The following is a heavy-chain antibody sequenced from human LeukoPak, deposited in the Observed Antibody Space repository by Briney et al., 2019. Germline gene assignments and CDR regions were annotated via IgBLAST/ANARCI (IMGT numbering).Heavy chain of an antibody. D-gene: IGHD6-19*01. CDR2: ISSRDGTI. V-gene: IGHV3-11*01. CDR3: ARETVAGTFDY. Sequence: PGGSLRLSCGVAGFTLSDYYMSWIRQAPGKGLEWISDISSRDGTINFADSVRGRFAVSWDNGKNSLFLQMNSLRADDTAIYYCARETVAGTFDYWGRGALVTVSS. J-gene: IGHJ4*02. CDR1: GFTLSDYY.